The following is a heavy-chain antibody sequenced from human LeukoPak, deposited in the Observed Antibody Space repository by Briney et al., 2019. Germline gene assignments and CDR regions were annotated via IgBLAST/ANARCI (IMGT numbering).Heavy chain of an antibody. Sequence: SETLSLTCTVSGVSISNNNHYWGWTRQPPGKGLEWIGMINDIGSTHYNPSLKSRVTISVDTSKNQFSLKLSSVTAADTAVYYCAKDTWLAYWGQGTLVTVSS. J-gene: IGHJ4*02. D-gene: IGHD3-10*01. CDR1: GVSISNNNHY. V-gene: IGHV4-39*02. CDR2: INDIGST. CDR3: AKDTWLAY.